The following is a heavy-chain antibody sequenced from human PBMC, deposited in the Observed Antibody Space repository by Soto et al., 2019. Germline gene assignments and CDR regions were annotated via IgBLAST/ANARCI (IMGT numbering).Heavy chain of an antibody. Sequence: EVLLVESGGGLVKPGGSLRLSCAASGFTFSIYSMVWVRQAPGKGLEWVSSIDSSSNYIYYADSLKGRFTISRDNAKNSVYLQMDSLRAEDTGVYYCAREAHFYGRSDVFDIWGQGTMVTVSS. CDR3: AREAHFYGRSDVFDI. D-gene: IGHD3-10*02. CDR2: IDSSSNYI. CDR1: GFTFSIYS. V-gene: IGHV3-21*01. J-gene: IGHJ3*02.